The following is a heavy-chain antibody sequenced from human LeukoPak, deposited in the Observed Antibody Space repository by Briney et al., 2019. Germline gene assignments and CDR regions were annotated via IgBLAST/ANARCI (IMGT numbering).Heavy chain of an antibody. CDR3: ATSRGYSTNGAFDI. V-gene: IGHV4-59*01. J-gene: IGHJ3*02. CDR1: GASITTYY. Sequence: PSETLSLTCSVSGASITTYYWNWIRQSPGKGLEGIGYMYHTGTSYYNPSLQSRVTISLDTPSNKVSLTLTSVTAADTAVYYCATSRGYSTNGAFDIWGQGTRVIVSS. D-gene: IGHD5-18*01. CDR2: MYHTGTS.